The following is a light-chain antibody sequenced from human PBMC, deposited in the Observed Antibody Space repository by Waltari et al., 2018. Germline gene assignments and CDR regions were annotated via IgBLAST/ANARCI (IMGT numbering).Light chain of an antibody. V-gene: IGKV1-39*01. J-gene: IGKJ2*01. CDR1: QSIGNY. CDR3: QQSYKAPYT. Sequence: DIQMTQSPSSLPASVGDRVTITGRASQSIGNYLHWYQQKPGKAPKLLVYVGSIFQSGVPSRFSGSGSGTDFTLTISSLQLDDLATYYCQQSYKAPYTFGQGTNVEIK. CDR2: VGS.